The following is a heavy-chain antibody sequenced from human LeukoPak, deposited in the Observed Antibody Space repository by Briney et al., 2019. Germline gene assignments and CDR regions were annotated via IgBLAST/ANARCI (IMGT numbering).Heavy chain of an antibody. CDR3: AKDGNLVY. CDR1: GFTFSSYG. Sequence: PGRSLRLSCAASGFTFSSYGMHWVRQAPGKGLEWVAVISYDGSNKYYADSVKGRFTISRDNSKNTLYLQMSSLRAEDTAVYYCAKDGNLVYWGQGTLVTVSS. D-gene: IGHD1-26*01. V-gene: IGHV3-30*18. CDR2: ISYDGSNK. J-gene: IGHJ4*02.